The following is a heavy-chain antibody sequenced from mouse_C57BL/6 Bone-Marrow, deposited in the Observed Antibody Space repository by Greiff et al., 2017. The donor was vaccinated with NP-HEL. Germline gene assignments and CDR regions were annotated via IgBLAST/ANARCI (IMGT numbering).Heavy chain of an antibody. CDR1: GYTFTDYE. CDR2: IDPETGGT. D-gene: IGHD1-1*01. V-gene: IGHV1-15*01. J-gene: IGHJ3*01. CDR3: TRWIRGWYYTGWFAY. Sequence: QVQLQQSGAELVRPGASVTLSCKASGYTFTDYEMHWVKQTPVHGLEWIGAIDPETGGTAYNQKFKGKAILTADKSSSTAYMELRSLTSEDSAVYYCTRWIRGWYYTGWFAYWGQGTLVTVSA.